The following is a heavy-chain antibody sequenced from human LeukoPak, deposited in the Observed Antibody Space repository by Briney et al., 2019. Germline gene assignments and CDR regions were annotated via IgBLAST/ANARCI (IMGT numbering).Heavy chain of an antibody. D-gene: IGHD5-12*01. CDR3: AGTLYSGYGLGSLGAFDI. CDR1: GFTFSNSW. J-gene: IGHJ3*02. Sequence: GGSLRLSCAASGFTFSNSWMSWVRQAPGKGLEWVANIKQDGSDKYYVDSVKGRFTISRDNSKNTLYLQMNSLRADDTAVYYCAGTLYSGYGLGSLGAFDIWGQGTMVTVSS. V-gene: IGHV3-7*03. CDR2: IKQDGSDK.